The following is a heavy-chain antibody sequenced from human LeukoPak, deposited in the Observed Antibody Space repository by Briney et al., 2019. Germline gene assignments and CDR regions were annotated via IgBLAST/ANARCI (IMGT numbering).Heavy chain of an antibody. CDR2: IKQDGSET. CDR1: GFTFSNYW. V-gene: IGHV3-7*01. Sequence: GGSLRLSCAASGFTFSNYWMSWVRQAPGKGLEWVANIKQDGSETNYVDSVKGRFTISRDNAKNSLYLQMNSLRAEDTALYYCGSTNPFSYWGQGTLVTVSS. D-gene: IGHD2-2*01. CDR3: GSTNPFSY. J-gene: IGHJ4*02.